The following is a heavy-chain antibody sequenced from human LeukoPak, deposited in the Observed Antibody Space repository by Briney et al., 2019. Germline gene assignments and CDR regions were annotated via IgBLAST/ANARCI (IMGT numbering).Heavy chain of an antibody. CDR2: TYYRSTWYN. J-gene: IGHJ5*02. Sequence: SQTLSLTCAISGDSVSSNSAAWNWIRQSPSRGLEWLGRTYYRSTWYNDYAVSVRGRITVNPDTSKNQFSLHLNSVTPEDTAVYYCARRLTQYDCFDRWGQGILVTVSS. CDR3: ARRLTQYDCFDR. CDR1: GDSVSSNSAA. V-gene: IGHV6-1*01. D-gene: IGHD2-2*01.